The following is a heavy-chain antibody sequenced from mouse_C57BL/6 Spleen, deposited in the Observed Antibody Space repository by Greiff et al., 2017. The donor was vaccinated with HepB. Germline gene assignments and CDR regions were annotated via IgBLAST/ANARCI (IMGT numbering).Heavy chain of an antibody. CDR2: INPSTGGT. CDR3: ARWRRGYYFDY. J-gene: IGHJ2*01. CDR1: GYSFTGFY. Sequence: EVQLQQSGPELVKPGASVKISCKASGYSFTGFYMNWVKQSPEKSLEWIGEINPSTGGTTYNQKFKAKATLTVDKSSSTAYMQLKSLTSEDSAVYYCARWRRGYYFDYWGQGTTLTVSS. V-gene: IGHV1-42*01.